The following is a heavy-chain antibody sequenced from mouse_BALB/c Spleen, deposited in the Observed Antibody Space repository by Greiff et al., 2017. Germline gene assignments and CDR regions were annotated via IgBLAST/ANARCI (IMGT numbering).Heavy chain of an antibody. D-gene: IGHD2-10*02. V-gene: IGHV5-9-3*01. CDR3: ARQGYGNYPYYFDY. CDR2: ISSGGSYT. J-gene: IGHJ2*01. CDR1: GFTFSSYA. Sequence: DVQLVESGGGLVKPGGSLKLSCAASGFTFSSYAMSWVRQTPEKRLEWVATISSGGSYTYYPDSVKGRFTISRDNAKNTLYLQMSSLRSEDTAMYYCARQGYGNYPYYFDYWGQGTTLTVSS.